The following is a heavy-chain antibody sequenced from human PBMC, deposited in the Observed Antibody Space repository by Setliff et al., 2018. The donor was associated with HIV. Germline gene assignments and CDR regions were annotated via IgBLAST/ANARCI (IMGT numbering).Heavy chain of an antibody. V-gene: IGHV1-3*01. CDR2: INAGSGNT. Sequence: ASVKVSCKASGYTFTSYSLHWVRQAPGQRLEWMGWINAGSGNTKYSQKFQGRVTITRDTSASTVYMELSSLRSDDTAVYYCATGLSSTDPSSNSWGQGTPVTVSS. CDR1: GYTFTSYS. D-gene: IGHD1-1*01. CDR3: ATGLSSTDPSSNS. J-gene: IGHJ4*02.